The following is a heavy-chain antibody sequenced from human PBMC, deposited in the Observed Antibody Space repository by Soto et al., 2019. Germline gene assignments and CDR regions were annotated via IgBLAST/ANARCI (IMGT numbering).Heavy chain of an antibody. V-gene: IGHV3-21*01. Sequence: GGSLRLSCAASGFTFSSYNMNWVRQAPGKALEWVSSISSTSSYIYYADSVKGRFTISRDNAKNSLYLQMNSLRAEDTAVYYCARERQVDVLTGYDFDNWGQGTLVTVSS. D-gene: IGHD3-9*01. J-gene: IGHJ4*02. CDR1: GFTFSSYN. CDR2: ISSTSSYI. CDR3: ARERQVDVLTGYDFDN.